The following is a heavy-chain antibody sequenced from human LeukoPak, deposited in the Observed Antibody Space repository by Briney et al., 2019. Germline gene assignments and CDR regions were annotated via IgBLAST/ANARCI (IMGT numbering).Heavy chain of an antibody. Sequence: PGGSLRLSCAASGFTFSDYYMSWIRQAPGKGLEWVSYISSSGSTIYYADSVKGRFTISRDNAKNSLYLQMNSLRAEDTAVYYCASTNCSGGSCYGFDYCGQGTLVTVSS. J-gene: IGHJ4*02. CDR3: ASTNCSGGSCYGFDY. CDR2: ISSSGSTI. D-gene: IGHD2-15*01. CDR1: GFTFSDYY. V-gene: IGHV3-11*01.